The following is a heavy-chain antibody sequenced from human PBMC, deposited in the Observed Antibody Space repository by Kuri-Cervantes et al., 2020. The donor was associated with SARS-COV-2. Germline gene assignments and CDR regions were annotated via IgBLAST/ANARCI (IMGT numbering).Heavy chain of an antibody. J-gene: IGHJ6*02. D-gene: IGHD2-2*02. CDR2: ISYDGSNK. V-gene: IGHV3-30-3*01. CDR3: ARDSHCSSTSFYTDGMDV. CDR1: GFTFSSYA. Sequence: GGSLRLSCAASGFTFSSYAMHWVRQAPGKGLEWVAVISYDGSNKYYADSVKGRFTISRDNSKNTLYLQMNSLRAEDTAVYYCARDSHCSSTSFYTDGMDVWGQGTTVTVSS.